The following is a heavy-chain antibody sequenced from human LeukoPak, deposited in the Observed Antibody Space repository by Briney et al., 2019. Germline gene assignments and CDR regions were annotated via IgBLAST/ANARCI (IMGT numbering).Heavy chain of an antibody. CDR2: INHSGST. J-gene: IGHJ2*01. Sequence: SETLSLTCAVYGGSFSGYYWSWIRQPPGKGLEWIGEINHSGSTYYNPSLKSRVTISVDTSKNQFSLKLSSVTAADTAVYYCARVGYSYGSYWYFDLWGRGTLVTVSS. V-gene: IGHV4-34*09. CDR1: GGSFSGYY. CDR3: ARVGYSYGSYWYFDL. D-gene: IGHD5-18*01.